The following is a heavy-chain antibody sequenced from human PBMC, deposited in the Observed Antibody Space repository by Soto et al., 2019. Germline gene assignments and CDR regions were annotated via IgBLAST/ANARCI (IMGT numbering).Heavy chain of an antibody. Sequence: GAAVKVSCKTSGYTFSNYGITWVRQAPGQPLEWLGWISLYSDGTNYAQKFQGRVSMTTDTSTTTAYMELRSLRSDDTAVYYCARVVPGAEAWFGPWGQGTLVTVSS. V-gene: IGHV1-18*01. CDR1: GYTFSNYG. CDR2: ISLYSDGT. J-gene: IGHJ5*02. CDR3: ARVVPGAEAWFGP. D-gene: IGHD2-2*01.